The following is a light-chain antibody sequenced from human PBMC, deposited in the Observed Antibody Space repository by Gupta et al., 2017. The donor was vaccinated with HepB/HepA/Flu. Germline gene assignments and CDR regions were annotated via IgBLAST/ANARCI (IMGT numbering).Light chain of an antibody. J-gene: IGLJ2*01. CDR3: SALDSSLIALV. CDR2: KNN. V-gene: IGLV10-54*02. CDR1: SNNVGNQG. Sequence: QAGLTQPPSVSKGLRQTATLTCSGNSNNVGNQGAAWLQQHQGHPPKLLSYKNNNRPSGISERFSSSMSGNTASLSITGLQPEDDADYYCSALDSSLIALVFGGVTVLTVL.